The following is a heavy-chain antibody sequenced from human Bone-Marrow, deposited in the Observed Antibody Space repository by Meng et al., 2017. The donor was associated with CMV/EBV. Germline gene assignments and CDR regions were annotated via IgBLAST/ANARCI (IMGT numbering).Heavy chain of an antibody. Sequence: LSLTCAASGFTFSSYAMSWVRQAPGKGLEWVSAISGSGGSTYYADSVKGRFTISRDNSKNTLYLQMNSLTAEDTAVYFCAKALVGVLRGMDVWGQGTTVTVSS. CDR1: GFTFSSYA. CDR2: ISGSGGST. D-gene: IGHD2-15*01. J-gene: IGHJ6*02. CDR3: AKALVGVLRGMDV. V-gene: IGHV3-23*01.